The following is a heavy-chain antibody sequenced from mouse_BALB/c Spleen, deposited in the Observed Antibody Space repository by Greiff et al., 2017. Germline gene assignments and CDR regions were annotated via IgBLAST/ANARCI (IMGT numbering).Heavy chain of an antibody. CDR1: GFTFTDYY. CDR2: IRNKANGYTT. D-gene: IGHD1-2*01. V-gene: IGHV7-3*02. CDR3: ARESTTARGYFDV. Sequence: EVKVVESGGGLVQPGGSLRLSCATSGFTFTDYYMSWVRQPPGKALEWLGFIRNKANGYTTEYSASVKGRFTISRDNSQSILYLQMNTLRAEDSATYYCARESTTARGYFDVWGAGTTVTVSS. J-gene: IGHJ1*01.